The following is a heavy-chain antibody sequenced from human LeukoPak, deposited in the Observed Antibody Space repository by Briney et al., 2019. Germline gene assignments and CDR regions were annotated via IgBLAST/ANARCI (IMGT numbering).Heavy chain of an antibody. CDR3: ARFRVVTAIV. Sequence: GGSLGLSCAASGFTFSSYAMSWVRQAPGKGLEWVSAISGSGGSTYYADSVKGRFTISRDNAKNSLYLQMNSLRAEDTAVYYCARFRVVTAIVWGQGTLVTVSS. J-gene: IGHJ4*02. V-gene: IGHV3-23*01. CDR1: GFTFSSYA. CDR2: ISGSGGST. D-gene: IGHD2-21*02.